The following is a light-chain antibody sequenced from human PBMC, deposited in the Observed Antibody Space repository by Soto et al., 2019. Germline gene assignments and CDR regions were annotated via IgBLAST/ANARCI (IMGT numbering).Light chain of an antibody. Sequence: DIQMTQSPSSVSASVGDRVTLTCRASQGISSWLAWYQQKPGKAPKLLIYATSNLQTGVPSRFSGSGFGTDFTLTINSLQPEDFATYYCQQTNSFPRTFGQGTKVEIK. CDR3: QQTNSFPRT. V-gene: IGKV1-12*01. CDR1: QGISSW. J-gene: IGKJ1*01. CDR2: ATS.